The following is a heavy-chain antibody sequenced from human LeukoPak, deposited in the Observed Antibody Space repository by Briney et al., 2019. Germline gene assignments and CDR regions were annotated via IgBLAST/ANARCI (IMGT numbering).Heavy chain of an antibody. CDR1: DYRFTIYS. J-gene: IGHJ4*02. Sequence: ASVNVSCTASDYRFTIYSISWVRQAPGQGREWVGWISSYNGKTNYGKNVQGRVTMTTDTSTSTAYMELRSLRSDDTAIYYCARNYDSSKDGNDYWGQGTLVTVSS. CDR2: ISSYNGKT. CDR3: ARNYDSSKDGNDY. D-gene: IGHD3-22*01. V-gene: IGHV1-18*01.